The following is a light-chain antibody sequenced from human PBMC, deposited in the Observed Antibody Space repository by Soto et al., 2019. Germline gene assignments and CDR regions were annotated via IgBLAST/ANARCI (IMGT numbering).Light chain of an antibody. CDR1: SGHSSYT. CDR2: LNSDGSH. J-gene: IGLJ2*01. Sequence: QSVLTQSPSASASLGASVKLTCTLSSGHSSYTIAWHQLQPEKGPRYLMTLNSDGSHSKGDGIPDRFSGSSSGAERYLSISSLQSEDEVDYYCQTWGTGIEVFGGGTKLTVL. V-gene: IGLV4-69*01. CDR3: QTWGTGIEV.